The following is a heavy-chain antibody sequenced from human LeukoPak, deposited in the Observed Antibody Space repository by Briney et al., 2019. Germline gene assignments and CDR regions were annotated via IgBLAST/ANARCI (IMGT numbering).Heavy chain of an antibody. V-gene: IGHV4-59*01. D-gene: IGHD4-17*01. Sequence: SETLSLTCTVSGGSISTYYWSWIRQPPGKGLDWIAYIHYSGSTNYNPSLKSRVTISVDTSKNQFSLKLSSVTAADTAVYYCARAGGDINWFDPWGQGTLVTVSS. CDR2: IHYSGST. CDR1: GGSISTYY. CDR3: ARAGGDINWFDP. J-gene: IGHJ5*02.